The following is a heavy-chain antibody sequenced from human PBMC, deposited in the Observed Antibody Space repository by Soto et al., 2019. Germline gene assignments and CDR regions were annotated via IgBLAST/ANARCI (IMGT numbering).Heavy chain of an antibody. Sequence: EVHLLESGGGLVQPGGSLRLSCEASGFTFSNYAMSWVRQAPGKGLEWVSSISASGSAISYADSMKGRFTISRDNSKNTLYLQVNRLRAEDTAVYYCAKGRPSGGTLAGEYYWGQGTLVTVSS. D-gene: IGHD3-16*01. V-gene: IGHV3-23*01. J-gene: IGHJ4*02. CDR2: ISASGSAI. CDR1: GFTFSNYA. CDR3: AKGRPSGGTLAGEYY.